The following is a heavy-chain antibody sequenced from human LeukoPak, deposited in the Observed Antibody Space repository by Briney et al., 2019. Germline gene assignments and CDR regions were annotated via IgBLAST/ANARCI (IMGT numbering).Heavy chain of an antibody. CDR3: ARRKSGYTYGYIDY. CDR1: GLTFHDYA. V-gene: IGHV3-43*02. J-gene: IGHJ4*02. CDR2: ITGDGVST. Sequence: GGSLRLSCAASGLTFHDYAMHWVRQAPGKGLEWVSLITGDGVSTFYADSVKGRFTISRDNSKDSLYLQMNSLRTEDTALYYCARRKSGYTYGYIDYWGQGILVTVSS. D-gene: IGHD5-18*01.